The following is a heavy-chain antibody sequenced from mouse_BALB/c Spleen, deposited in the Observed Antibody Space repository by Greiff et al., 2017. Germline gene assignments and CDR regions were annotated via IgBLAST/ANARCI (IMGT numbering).Heavy chain of an antibody. CDR1: GYTFSSYW. V-gene: IGHV1-9*01. CDR2: ILPGSGST. CDR3: ASFQYYDGTQYYAMDY. Sequence: QVQLQQSGAELMKPGASVKISCKATGYTFSSYWIEWVKQRPGHGLEWIGEILPGSGSTNYNEKFKGKATFTADTSSNTAYMQLSSLTSEDSAVYYCASFQYYDGTQYYAMDYWGQGTSVTVSS. D-gene: IGHD1-1*01. J-gene: IGHJ4*01.